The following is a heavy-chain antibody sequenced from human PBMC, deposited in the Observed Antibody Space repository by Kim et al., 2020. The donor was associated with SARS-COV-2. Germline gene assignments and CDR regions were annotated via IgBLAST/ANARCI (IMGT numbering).Heavy chain of an antibody. V-gene: IGHV3-7*01. J-gene: IGHJ1*01. CDR1: GFTFSSSW. CDR3: AFTNNCRAYFRH. Sequence: GGSLRLSCAASGFTFSSSWMGWVRQAPGKGLEWVANISPDTSGEFTVDSVKGRVSISIDNAENSKSLHLQSHSAETAATYLCAFTNNCRAYFRHGTQVTL. D-gene: IGHD1-20*01. CDR2: ISPDTSGE.